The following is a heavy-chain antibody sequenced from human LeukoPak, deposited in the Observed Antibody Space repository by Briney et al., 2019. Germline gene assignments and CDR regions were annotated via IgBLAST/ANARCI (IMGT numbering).Heavy chain of an antibody. CDR3: AREFFDYYGSGSPTYYMDV. J-gene: IGHJ6*03. Sequence: TSVKVSCKASGYTFTSYAMNWVRQAPGHGLEGMGWINTNTGNPTYAQGFTGRFVFSLDTSVSTAYLQISSLKAEDTAVYYCAREFFDYYGSGSPTYYMDVWGKGTTVTVSS. D-gene: IGHD3-10*01. V-gene: IGHV7-4-1*02. CDR2: INTNTGNP. CDR1: GYTFTSYA.